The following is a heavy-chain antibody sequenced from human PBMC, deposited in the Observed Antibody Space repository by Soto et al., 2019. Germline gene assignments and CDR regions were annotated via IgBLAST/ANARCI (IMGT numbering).Heavy chain of an antibody. V-gene: IGHV3-23*01. D-gene: IGHD3-22*01. CDR1: GFTFSSYA. CDR3: AKEGYYDSSGYTSSRFDY. CDR2: ISGSGGST. J-gene: IGHJ4*02. Sequence: EVQLLESGGGLVQPGGSLRLSCAASGFTFSSYAMNWVRQAPGKGLEWVSGISGSGGSTYYADSVKGRLTISRDNSKNTLYLQMNSLRAEDTAVYYCAKEGYYDSSGYTSSRFDYWGQGTLVTVSS.